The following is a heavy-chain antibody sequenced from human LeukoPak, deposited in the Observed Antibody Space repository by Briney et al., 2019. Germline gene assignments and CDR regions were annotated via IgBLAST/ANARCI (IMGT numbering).Heavy chain of an antibody. CDR2: IWYGGSNK. D-gene: IGHD6-13*01. CDR3: ARDLQGVAYSNPAPAGSEGHYFDY. V-gene: IGHV3-33*08. CDR1: GFTFSSYG. J-gene: IGHJ4*02. Sequence: PGRSLRLSCAASGFTFSSYGMHWVRQAPGKGLEWVAVIWYGGSNKYYADSVKGRFTISRDNSRNTLYLQMNSLRAEDTAVYYCARDLQGVAYSNPAPAGSEGHYFDYWGQGTLVTVSS.